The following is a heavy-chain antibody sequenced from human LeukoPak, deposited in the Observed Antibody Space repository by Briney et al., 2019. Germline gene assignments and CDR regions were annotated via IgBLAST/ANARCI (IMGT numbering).Heavy chain of an antibody. Sequence: SSETLSLTCTVSGGSISSYYWSWIRQPPGKGLEGIAYLFYSGSTDYNPSLESRVTISVDTSKNQFSLKLRSVTAADTAVYYCATVAVIRGVTYFDYWGQGTLVTVSS. D-gene: IGHD3-10*01. CDR3: ATVAVIRGVTYFDY. CDR1: GGSISSYY. J-gene: IGHJ4*02. V-gene: IGHV4-59*01. CDR2: LFYSGST.